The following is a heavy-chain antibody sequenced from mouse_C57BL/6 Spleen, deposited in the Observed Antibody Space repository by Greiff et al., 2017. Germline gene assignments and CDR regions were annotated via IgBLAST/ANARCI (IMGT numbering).Heavy chain of an antibody. CDR2: IYPGDGDT. Sequence: QVQLQQSGPELVKPGASVKISCKASGYAFSSSWMNWVKQRPGKGLEWIGRIYPGDGDTNYNGKFKGKATLTADKSSSTAYMQLSSLTSEDSAVYFCARFPGGDFDYWGQGTTLTVSS. J-gene: IGHJ2*01. V-gene: IGHV1-82*01. CDR3: ARFPGGDFDY. CDR1: GYAFSSSW.